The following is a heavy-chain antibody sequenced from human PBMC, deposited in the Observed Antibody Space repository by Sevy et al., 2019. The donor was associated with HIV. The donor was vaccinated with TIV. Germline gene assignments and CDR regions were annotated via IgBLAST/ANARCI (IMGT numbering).Heavy chain of an antibody. D-gene: IGHD6-13*01. J-gene: IGHJ4*02. CDR1: GFSFSTNG. CDR3: ARVGDHSERDIAAADADFDY. Sequence: GGSLRLSCAGSGFSFSTNGMHWVRQAPGKGLEWVAVISYDGSNKYYADSVKGRFTISRDNSKNTLDLQMNSLGAEDTAVYYCARVGDHSERDIAAADADFDYWGQGTLVTVSS. CDR2: ISYDGSNK. V-gene: IGHV3-30*03.